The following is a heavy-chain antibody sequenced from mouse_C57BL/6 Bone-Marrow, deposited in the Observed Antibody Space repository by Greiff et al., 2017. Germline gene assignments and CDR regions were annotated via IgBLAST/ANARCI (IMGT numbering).Heavy chain of an antibody. V-gene: IGHV1-47*01. D-gene: IGHD5-1*01. CDR3: ARSSTFFYYFDY. Sequence: VTLQVSGAELVKPGASVKMSCKASGYTFTTYPIEWMKQNHGKSLEWIGNFHPYNDDTKYNEKFKGKATLTVEKSSNTVYLELSRLTSDDSAVYSCARSSTFFYYFDYWGQGTTLTVSS. J-gene: IGHJ2*01. CDR2: FHPYNDDT. CDR1: GYTFTTYP.